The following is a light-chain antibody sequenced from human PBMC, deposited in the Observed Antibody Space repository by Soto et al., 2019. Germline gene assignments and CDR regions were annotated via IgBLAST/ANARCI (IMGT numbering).Light chain of an antibody. J-gene: IGKJ1*01. CDR3: QQYNSYWT. V-gene: IGKV1-5*01. CDR1: QSISSW. Sequence: DIQMTQSPSTLSASVGDRVTITCRASQSISSWLAWYQQSPGKAPKLLIYDASTLESGVPSRFSGSGSVTEFTLTISSLPPDDFATYYCQQYNSYWTFGQGTKVEIK. CDR2: DAS.